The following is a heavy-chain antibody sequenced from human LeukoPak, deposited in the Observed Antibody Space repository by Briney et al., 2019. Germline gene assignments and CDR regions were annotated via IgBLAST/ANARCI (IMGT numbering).Heavy chain of an antibody. V-gene: IGHV3-23*01. CDR2: ISGSGDNT. D-gene: IGHD2-15*01. J-gene: IGHJ4*02. CDR3: AKAGAVVVVAAKYFDY. CDR1: GFTFSNYA. Sequence: GGSLRLSCAASGFTFSNYAMSWGRQAPGKGLGWVSAISGSGDNTYYADSVKGRFTISRDNSKNTLYLQMNSLRAEDTAVYYCAKAGAVVVVAAKYFDYWGEGTLVTVSS.